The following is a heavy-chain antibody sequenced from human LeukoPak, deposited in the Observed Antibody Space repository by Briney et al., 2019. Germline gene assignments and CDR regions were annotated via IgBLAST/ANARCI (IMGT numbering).Heavy chain of an antibody. CDR2: INHSGST. Sequence: GSLRLSCAASGFTFSTFAMIWVRQPPGKGLEWIGEINHSGSTNYNPSLKSRVTISVDTSKNQFSLKLSSVTAADTAVYYCARGSGDDAFDIWGQGTMVTVSS. J-gene: IGHJ3*02. CDR1: GFTFSTFA. D-gene: IGHD2-15*01. V-gene: IGHV4-34*01. CDR3: ARGSGDDAFDI.